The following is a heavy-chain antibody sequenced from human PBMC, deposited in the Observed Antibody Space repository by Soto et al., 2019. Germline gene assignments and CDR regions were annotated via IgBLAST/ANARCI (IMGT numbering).Heavy chain of an antibody. CDR3: AARHCSSTNCYYFAY. J-gene: IGHJ4*02. V-gene: IGHV3-64D*08. Sequence: TGLSLRLSWSASGFTFSSYAMHWVRQAQGKGLEYVSAISSNGGSTYYADSVKGRFTISRDNSKNTLYLQMSSLRAEDTAVYYCAARHCSSTNCYYFAYWGQGTLVTVSS. D-gene: IGHD2-2*01. CDR1: GFTFSSYA. CDR2: ISSNGGST.